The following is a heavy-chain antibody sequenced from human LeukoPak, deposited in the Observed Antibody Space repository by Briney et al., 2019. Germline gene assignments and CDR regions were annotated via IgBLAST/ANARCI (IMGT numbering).Heavy chain of an antibody. CDR1: GGSISSSSYY. J-gene: IGHJ4*02. D-gene: IGHD3-10*01. CDR2: IYYSGST. CDR3: ARMVGKSVEKYYFDY. Sequence: SETLSLTCTVSGGSISSSSYYWGWIRQPPGKGLEWIGSIYYSGSTYYNPSLKSRVTISVDTSKNQFSLKLSSVTAADTAVYYCARMVGKSVEKYYFDYWGQGTLVTVSS. V-gene: IGHV4-39*07.